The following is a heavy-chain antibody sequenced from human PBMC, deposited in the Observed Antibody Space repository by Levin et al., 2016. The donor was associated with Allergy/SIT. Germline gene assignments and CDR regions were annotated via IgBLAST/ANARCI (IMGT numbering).Heavy chain of an antibody. CDR1: GYTFTSYA. Sequence: ASVKVSCKASGYTFTSYAMHWVRQAPGQRLEWMGWINAGNGNTKYSQKFQGRVTITRDTSASTADMELSSLRSEDTAVYYCARGARGTDIDYWGQGTLVTVSS. CDR2: INAGNGNT. CDR3: ARGARGTDIDY. J-gene: IGHJ4*02. V-gene: IGHV1-3*01. D-gene: IGHD3-16*01.